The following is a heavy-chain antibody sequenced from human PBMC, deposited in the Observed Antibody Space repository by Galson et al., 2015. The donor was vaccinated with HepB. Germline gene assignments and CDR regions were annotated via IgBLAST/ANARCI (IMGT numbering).Heavy chain of an antibody. V-gene: IGHV3-9*01. CDR1: GFTFDDYA. Sequence: SLRLSCAASGFTFDDYAMHWVRQAPGKGLEWVSGISWNSGSIGYADSVKGRFTISRDNAKNSLYLQMNSLRAEDTALYYCAKGEIPGIAVAGFDYWGQGTLVTVSS. CDR2: ISWNSGSI. CDR3: AKGEIPGIAVAGFDY. D-gene: IGHD6-19*01. J-gene: IGHJ4*02.